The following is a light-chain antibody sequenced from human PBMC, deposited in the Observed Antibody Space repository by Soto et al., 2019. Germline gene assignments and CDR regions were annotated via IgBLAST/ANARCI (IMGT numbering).Light chain of an antibody. CDR1: QGISNH. J-gene: IGKJ3*01. CDR3: QQYNSYPFT. V-gene: IGKV1-16*02. CDR2: AAS. Sequence: DIQMTQSPSSLSASVGDRVTITCRASQGISNHLAWFQKKPGKAPKSLIYAASTLQSGVPSQFSGSGSGPDFTLTISSLQPEDFATYYCQQYNSYPFTVGPGTHVDIK.